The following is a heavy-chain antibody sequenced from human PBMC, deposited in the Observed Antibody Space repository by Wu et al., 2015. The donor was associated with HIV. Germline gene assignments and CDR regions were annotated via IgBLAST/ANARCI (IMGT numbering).Heavy chain of an antibody. CDR3: ATDGDYISGSVY. J-gene: IGHJ4*02. CDR1: NYTFTSYG. Sequence: QVQLVQSGAEVKKPGASVKVFCRGSNYTFTSYGIAWVRQAPGQGLEWMGWISANNGDTNYAQKFQGRVTITTDESTSTAYMELSSLRSEDAAVYYCATDGDYISGSVYWGQGTLVTVSS. D-gene: IGHD6-19*01. V-gene: IGHV1-18*01. CDR2: ISANNGDT.